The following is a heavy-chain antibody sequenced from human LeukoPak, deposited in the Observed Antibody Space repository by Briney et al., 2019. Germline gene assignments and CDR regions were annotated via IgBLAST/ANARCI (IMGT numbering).Heavy chain of an antibody. Sequence: GGSLRLSCAASGFTFSSYSMNWVRQAPGKGLEWASLIYSGGSTYYADSVKGRFTISRDNSKNTLYLQMNGLRAEDTAVYYCARDGGESGYWGQGTLVTVSS. J-gene: IGHJ4*02. CDR2: IYSGGST. V-gene: IGHV3-66*01. CDR3: ARDGGESGY. D-gene: IGHD3-16*01. CDR1: GFTFSSYS.